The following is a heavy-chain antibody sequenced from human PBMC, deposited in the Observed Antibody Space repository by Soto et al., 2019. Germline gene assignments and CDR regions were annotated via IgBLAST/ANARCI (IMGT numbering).Heavy chain of an antibody. CDR3: ARELVVVVVAATPPGTYNWFDP. CDR2: ISSSSSTI. V-gene: IGHV3-48*02. Sequence: PGGSLRLSCAASGFTFSSYSMNWVRQAPGKGLEWVSYISSSSSTIYYADSVKGRFTISRDNAKNSLYLQMNSLRDEDTAVYYCARELVVVVVAATPPGTYNWFDPWGQGTLVTVSS. D-gene: IGHD2-15*01. J-gene: IGHJ5*02. CDR1: GFTFSSYS.